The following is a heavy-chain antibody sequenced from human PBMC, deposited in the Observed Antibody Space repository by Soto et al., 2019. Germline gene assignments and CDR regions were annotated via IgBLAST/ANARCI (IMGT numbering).Heavy chain of an antibody. D-gene: IGHD3-16*02. J-gene: IGHJ4*02. CDR1: GGSFSGYY. CDR3: ARRGSYRPGGDFDY. V-gene: IGHV4-34*01. Sequence: SETLSLTCAVYGGSFSGYYWSWIRQPPGKGLEWIGEINHSGSTNYNPSLKSRVTISVDTSKNQFSLKLSSVTAADTAVYYCARRGSYRPGGDFDYWGQGTLVTVSS. CDR2: INHSGST.